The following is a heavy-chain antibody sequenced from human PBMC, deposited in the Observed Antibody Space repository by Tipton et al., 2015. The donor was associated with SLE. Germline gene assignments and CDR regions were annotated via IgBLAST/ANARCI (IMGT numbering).Heavy chain of an antibody. V-gene: IGHV3-15*01. J-gene: IGHJ4*02. CDR2: IKSKTDGGTT. D-gene: IGHD6-13*01. Sequence: SLRLSCAASGFSFNIAWMSWVRQAPGKGLEWVGRIKSKTDGGTTDYAAPVKDRFTISRDDSKNTIYLQMNSLKTEDTALYYCTKVRDPSSWSLDYWGQGTLVTVSS. CDR1: GFSFNIAW. CDR3: TKVRDPSSWSLDY.